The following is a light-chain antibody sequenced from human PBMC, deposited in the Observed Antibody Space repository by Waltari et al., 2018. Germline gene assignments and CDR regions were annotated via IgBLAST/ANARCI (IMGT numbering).Light chain of an antibody. CDR1: NLERKS. CDR2: YDT. Sequence: SYVLTQPPSVSVAPGNTATIACGGNNLERKSVPWYQQKPGQTPVAVIYYDTERPSGISERFSGSNSGNTATLTISRVEAGDEADYYCQVWDSDSDHPVFGGGTKLTVL. CDR3: QVWDSDSDHPV. J-gene: IGLJ3*02. V-gene: IGLV3-21*04.